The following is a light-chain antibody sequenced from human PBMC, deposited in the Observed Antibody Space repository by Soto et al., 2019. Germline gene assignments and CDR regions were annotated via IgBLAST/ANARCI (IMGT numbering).Light chain of an antibody. CDR1: QSVSRNY. Sequence: EIVLTQSPGTLSLSPGERATLSCRASQSVSRNYLAWYQQKHGQAPRLLTYGASTRTTGIPDRFSGSGSGTEFTLTISRLEPEDFAVYYCQQYGSSPPYTFGQGTQLEV. J-gene: IGKJ2*01. CDR3: QQYGSSPPYT. V-gene: IGKV3-20*01. CDR2: GAS.